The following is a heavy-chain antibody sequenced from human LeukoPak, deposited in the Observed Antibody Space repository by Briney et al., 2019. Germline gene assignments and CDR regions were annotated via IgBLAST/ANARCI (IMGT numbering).Heavy chain of an antibody. D-gene: IGHD3-9*01. V-gene: IGHV4-4*07. CDR2: IYTSGST. Sequence: SETLSLTCTVSGDSISSSCWSWIRQPAGKGLEWIGRIYTSGSTNYIPSLKSRVTISVDKSKNQFSLKLNSVTVADTAVYYCAREVTDILTAYGLYYFDYWGQGTLVTVSS. CDR1: GDSISSSC. CDR3: AREVTDILTAYGLYYFDY. J-gene: IGHJ4*02.